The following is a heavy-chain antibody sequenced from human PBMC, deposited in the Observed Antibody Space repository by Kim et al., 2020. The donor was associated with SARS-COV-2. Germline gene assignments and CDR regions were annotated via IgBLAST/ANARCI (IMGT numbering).Heavy chain of an antibody. J-gene: IGHJ6*02. Sequence: GESLKIPCKGSGYSFSSYWITWVRQIPGKGLEWGGSIDPSDSYTNYGPSLQGHVPMSVDKSINVVYLPWCSLKASHTAIYFCARHRSSTLCVDSMDVWG. V-gene: IGHV5-10-1*01. CDR2: IDPSDSYT. D-gene: IGHD3-16*02. CDR3: ARHRSSTLCVDSMDV. CDR1: GYSFSSYW.